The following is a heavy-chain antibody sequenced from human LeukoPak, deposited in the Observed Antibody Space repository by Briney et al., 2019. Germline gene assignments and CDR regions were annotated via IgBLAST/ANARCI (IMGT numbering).Heavy chain of an antibody. CDR1: ADTFSSYA. CDR2: IIPIFGRV. J-gene: IGHJ4*02. CDR3: AGMEGYSYGHDY. D-gene: IGHD5-18*01. Sequence: ASVKVSCKASADTFSSYAISWVRQAPGQGLEWMGGIIPIFGRVNYAQHFQGRVTITADESTSTAYMELSSLRSEDTALYYCAGMEGYSYGHDYWGQGTRVTVSS. V-gene: IGHV1-69*13.